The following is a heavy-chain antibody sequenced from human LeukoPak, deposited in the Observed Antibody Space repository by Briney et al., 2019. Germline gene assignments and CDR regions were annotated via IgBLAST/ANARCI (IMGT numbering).Heavy chain of an antibody. CDR1: GFTFSSYA. J-gene: IGHJ4*02. CDR3: AGSSWTDY. D-gene: IGHD6-13*01. V-gene: IGHV3-23*01. Sequence: PGGSLRLSCAASGFTFSSYAMHWVRQAPGKGLEWVSSISGSGGNTYYADSVKGRFAISRDNSKNTLHLQMNSLRTEDTAVYYCAGSSWTDYWGQGTLVTVSS. CDR2: ISGSGGNT.